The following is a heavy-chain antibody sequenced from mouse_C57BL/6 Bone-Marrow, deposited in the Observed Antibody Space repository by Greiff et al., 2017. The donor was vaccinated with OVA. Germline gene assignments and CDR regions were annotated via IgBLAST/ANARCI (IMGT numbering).Heavy chain of an antibody. CDR3: ARSNYYGSYYFGY. CDR1: GYAFTNYL. CDR2: INPGSGGT. Sequence: QVQLQQSGAELVRPGTSVKVSCKASGYAFTNYLIEWVKQRPGQGLEWIGVINPGSGGTNYNEKFKGKATLTADKSSSTAYMQLSIRTSEDSAVYFCARSNYYGSYYFGYWGQRTTLTVSS. V-gene: IGHV1-54*01. J-gene: IGHJ2*01. D-gene: IGHD1-1*01.